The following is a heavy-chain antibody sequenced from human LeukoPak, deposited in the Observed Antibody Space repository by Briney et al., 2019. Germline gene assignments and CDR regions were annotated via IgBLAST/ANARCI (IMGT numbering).Heavy chain of an antibody. J-gene: IGHJ4*02. V-gene: IGHV4-38-2*02. CDR2: IYHSGST. Sequence: SETLSLTCTVSGYSISSGYYWGWIRQPPGKGLEWIGSIYHSGSTYYNPSLKSRVTISVDTSKNQFSLKLSSVTAADTAVYHCAILAYYDILTGSNYWGQGTLVTVSS. CDR1: GYSISSGYY. CDR3: AILAYYDILTGSNY. D-gene: IGHD3-9*01.